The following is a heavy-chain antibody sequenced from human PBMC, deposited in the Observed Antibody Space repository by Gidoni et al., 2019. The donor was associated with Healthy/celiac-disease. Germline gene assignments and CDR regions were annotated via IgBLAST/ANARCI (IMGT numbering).Heavy chain of an antibody. D-gene: IGHD3-3*01. CDR1: GFTVSSNY. Sequence: EVQLVETGGGLIQPGGSLRLSCAASGFTVSSNYLSWVRQAPGKGLEGVSVIYSGGSTYYADSVKGRFTISRDNSKNTLYLQMNSLRAEDTAVYYCARGSGTYYDFWSGYYTGSDYYYYGMDVWGQGTTVTVSS. V-gene: IGHV3-53*02. CDR3: ARGSGTYYDFWSGYYTGSDYYYYGMDV. J-gene: IGHJ6*02. CDR2: IYSGGST.